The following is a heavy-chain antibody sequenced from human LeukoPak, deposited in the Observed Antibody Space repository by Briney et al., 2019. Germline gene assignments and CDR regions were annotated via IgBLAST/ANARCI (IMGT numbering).Heavy chain of an antibody. CDR3: ASDGRVWQLAADV. J-gene: IGHJ6*04. V-gene: IGHV3-53*01. CDR2: IYSGGST. Sequence: PGGSLRLSCAASGFTVSSNYMSWVRQAPGKGLEWVSVIYSGGSTYYADSVKGRFAISRDNSKNTLYLQMNSLRAEDTALYYCASDGRVWQLAADVWGKGTTVTVSS. CDR1: GFTVSSNY. D-gene: IGHD6-6*01.